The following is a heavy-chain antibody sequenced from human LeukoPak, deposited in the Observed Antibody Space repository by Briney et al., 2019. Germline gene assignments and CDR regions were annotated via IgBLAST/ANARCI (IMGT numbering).Heavy chain of an antibody. Sequence: SETLPLTCTVSGGSISSYYWSWIRQPPGKGLEWIGYIYYSGSTNYNPSLKSRVTILVDTSKNQFSLKLSSVTAADTAMYYCARRALEGASYRNGYDFDYWGQGTLVTVSS. CDR1: GGSISSYY. V-gene: IGHV4-59*08. CDR2: IYYSGST. D-gene: IGHD5-18*01. CDR3: ARRALEGASYRNGYDFDY. J-gene: IGHJ4*02.